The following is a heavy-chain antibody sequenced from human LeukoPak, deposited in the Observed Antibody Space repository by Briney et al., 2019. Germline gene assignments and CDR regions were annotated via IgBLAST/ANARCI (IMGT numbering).Heavy chain of an antibody. V-gene: IGHV3-7*01. D-gene: IGHD3-10*01. CDR3: ARCGVYGSGPLGY. J-gene: IGHJ4*02. CDR2: IKQDGSEK. Sequence: GGSLRLSCAASGFTFSSYWMSWVRQAPGKGLEWVANIKQDGSEKYYVDSVKGRFTISRDNAKNSLYLQMNSLRAEDTAVYYCARCGVYGSGPLGYWGQGTLVAVSS. CDR1: GFTFSSYW.